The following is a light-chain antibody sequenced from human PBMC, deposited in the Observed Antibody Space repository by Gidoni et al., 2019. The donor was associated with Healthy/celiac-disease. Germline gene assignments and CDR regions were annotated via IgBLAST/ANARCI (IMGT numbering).Light chain of an antibody. CDR1: SSDVGGYNY. Sequence: QSALTQPASVSGSPGQSITISCTGTSSDVGGYNYVSWYQQHPGKAPNLMIYEVSNRPSGVPDRFSGSKSGNTASLTISGLQAEDEADYYCSSYTSSSHVVFGGGTKLTVL. J-gene: IGLJ2*01. CDR2: EVS. CDR3: SSYTSSSHVV. V-gene: IGLV2-14*01.